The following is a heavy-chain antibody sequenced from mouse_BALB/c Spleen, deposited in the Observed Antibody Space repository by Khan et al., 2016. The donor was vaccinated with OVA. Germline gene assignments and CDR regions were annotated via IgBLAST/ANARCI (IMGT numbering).Heavy chain of an antibody. V-gene: IGHV3-2*02. CDR2: ISYSGST. CDR3: ARGRGY. Sequence: EVQLQESGPGLVKPSQSLSLTCTVTGYSIPSDYAWNWIRQFPGNRLEWMGYISYSGSTSYNPSLKSRISINRDTSKNQFFLQLNSVTAEDTATYYCARGRGYWGQGTLVTVSA. CDR1: GYSIPSDYA. J-gene: IGHJ3*02. D-gene: IGHD3-3*01.